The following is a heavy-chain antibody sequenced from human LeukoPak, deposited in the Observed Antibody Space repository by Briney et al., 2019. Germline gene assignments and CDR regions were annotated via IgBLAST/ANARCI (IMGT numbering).Heavy chain of an antibody. D-gene: IGHD4-23*01. V-gene: IGHV3-74*03. CDR3: AKSPNYGGNSVLSWFDP. CDR2: INGDGSNT. CDR1: GFTFSSHW. J-gene: IGHJ5*02. Sequence: QAGGSLRLSCAASGFTFSSHWMHWVRQAPGKGLVWVSRINGDGSNTTYADSVKGRFTISRDNSKNTLYLQMNSLRAEDTAVYYCAKSPNYGGNSVLSWFDPWGQGTLVTVSS.